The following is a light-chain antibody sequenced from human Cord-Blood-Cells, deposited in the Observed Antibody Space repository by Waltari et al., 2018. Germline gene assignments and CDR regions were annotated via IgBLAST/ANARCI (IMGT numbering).Light chain of an antibody. CDR1: QSISSY. CDR3: QQSYSTPLT. J-gene: IGKJ4*01. Sequence: DIQMTQSPSSLSASVRDRVTITCRASQSISSYLNWYQQKPGKAPKLLIYAASSLQSGVPSRFSGSGSGTDFTLTISSLQPEDFATYYCQQSYSTPLTCGGGTKVEIK. V-gene: IGKV1-39*01. CDR2: AAS.